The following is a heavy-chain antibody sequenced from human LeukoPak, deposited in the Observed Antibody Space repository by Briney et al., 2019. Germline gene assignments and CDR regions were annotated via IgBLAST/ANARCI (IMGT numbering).Heavy chain of an antibody. CDR1: GGTFSSYA. J-gene: IGHJ4*02. CDR2: IIPIFGTA. D-gene: IGHD6-6*01. Sequence: AVKVSFKASGGTFSSYANSWVRQAPGQGLEWMGVIIPIFGTANYAQKFQGRVTITADESTTTAYMELSSLRSEDTAVYYCARGSIAARPFDYWGQGTLVTVSS. V-gene: IGHV1-69*13. CDR3: ARGSIAARPFDY.